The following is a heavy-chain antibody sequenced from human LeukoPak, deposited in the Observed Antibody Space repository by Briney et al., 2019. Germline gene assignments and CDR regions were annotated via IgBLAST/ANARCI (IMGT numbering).Heavy chain of an antibody. J-gene: IGHJ5*02. Sequence: SQTLSLTCTVSGGSISSGSYYWSWIRQPAGKGLEWIVRIYTSGSTNYNPSLKSRVTISVDTSKNQFSLKLSSVTAADTAVYYCARVQYYYDSSGYPANWFDPWGQGTLVTVSS. V-gene: IGHV4-61*02. CDR2: IYTSGST. CDR1: GGSISSGSYY. CDR3: ARVQYYYDSSGYPANWFDP. D-gene: IGHD3-22*01.